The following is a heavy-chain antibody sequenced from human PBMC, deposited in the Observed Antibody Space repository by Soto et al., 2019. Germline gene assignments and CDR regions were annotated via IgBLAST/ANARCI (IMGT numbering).Heavy chain of an antibody. V-gene: IGHV1-69*01. CDR1: GGTFSSYA. Sequence: QVQLVQSGAEVKKPGSSVKVSCKASGGTFSSYAISWLRQAPGQELEWMGGIIPIVGTANYAQKVQGRVTITADESTSTAYMELISLRSEEAAVFYCATVDTPMFPDHWGPGTLVTVSS. J-gene: IGHJ4*02. D-gene: IGHD5-18*01. CDR2: IIPIVGTA. CDR3: ATVDTPMFPDH.